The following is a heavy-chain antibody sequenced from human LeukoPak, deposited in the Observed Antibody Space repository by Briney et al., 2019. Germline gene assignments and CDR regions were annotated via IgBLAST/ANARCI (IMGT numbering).Heavy chain of an antibody. CDR2: AHYSGST. CDR3: ARQLYISGSYYAPMDV. CDR1: GGSISSYF. D-gene: IGHD3-10*01. V-gene: IGHV4-39*01. Sequence: SETLSLTCTVSGGSISSYFWGWIRQPPGKGLEWIASAHYSGSTYYNPSLKSRLTISVDTSKNQFSLELSSVTAADTALYFCARQLYISGSYYAPMDVWGKGTTVTISS. J-gene: IGHJ6*03.